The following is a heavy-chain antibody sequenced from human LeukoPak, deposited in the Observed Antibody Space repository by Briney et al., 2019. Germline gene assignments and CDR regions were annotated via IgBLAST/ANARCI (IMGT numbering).Heavy chain of an antibody. J-gene: IGHJ4*02. V-gene: IGHV4-34*01. CDR2: INHRGST. CDR1: GGSFSGYY. Sequence: SETLSLTCAVYGGSFSGYYWSWIRQPPGKGLERIGEINHRGSTNHNPSLKSRVTISIDTSKNQFSLNLRSVTAADTAVYYCEGIPTPHSSSSAGDDYWGQGTLATVSS. D-gene: IGHD6-6*01. CDR3: EGIPTPHSSSSAGDDY.